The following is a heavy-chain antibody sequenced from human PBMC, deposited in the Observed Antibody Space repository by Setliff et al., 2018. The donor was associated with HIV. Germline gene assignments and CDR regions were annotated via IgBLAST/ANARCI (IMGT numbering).Heavy chain of an antibody. V-gene: IGHV4-38-2*02. Sequence: PSETLSLTCSVSGYSINTAYYWGWIRQSPGKGLEWIGGFHHSGSTHYNPSLKSRVTMSADTSKNQFSLKLSSTTAADTAVYYCARERGGGDTIMGDFDHWGQGTLVTVSS. J-gene: IGHJ4*02. D-gene: IGHD5-18*01. CDR2: FHHSGST. CDR1: GYSINTAYY. CDR3: ARERGGGDTIMGDFDH.